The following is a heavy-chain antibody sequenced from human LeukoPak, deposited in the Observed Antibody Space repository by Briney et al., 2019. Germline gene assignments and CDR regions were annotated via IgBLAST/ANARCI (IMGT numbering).Heavy chain of an antibody. CDR2: TWYDGSNK. D-gene: IGHD2-2*01. V-gene: IGHV3-33*01. CDR3: ARAGYCSSTSCYGRYYYYYGMDV. J-gene: IGHJ6*04. Sequence: GGSLRLSCAASGFTFSSYGMHWVRQAPGKGLEWVAVTWYDGSNKYYADSVKGRFTISRDNSKNTLYLQMNSLRAEDTAVYYCARAGYCSSTSCYGRYYYYYGMDVWGKGTTVTVSS. CDR1: GFTFSSYG.